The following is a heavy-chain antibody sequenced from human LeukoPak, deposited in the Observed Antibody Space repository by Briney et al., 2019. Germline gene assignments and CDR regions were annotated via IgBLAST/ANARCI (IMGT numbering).Heavy chain of an antibody. J-gene: IGHJ1*01. D-gene: IGHD3-22*01. CDR1: GYSISSGYY. CDR2: IYHSGST. V-gene: IGHV4-38-2*02. CDR3: ARTVGYYYDSSGYPEYFQH. Sequence: SETLSLTCTVSGYSISSGYYWGWIRQPPGKGLEWIGSIYHSGSTYYNPSLKSRVTISVDTSKNQFSLKLSSVTAADTAVYYCARTVGYYYDSSGYPEYFQHWGQGTLVTVSS.